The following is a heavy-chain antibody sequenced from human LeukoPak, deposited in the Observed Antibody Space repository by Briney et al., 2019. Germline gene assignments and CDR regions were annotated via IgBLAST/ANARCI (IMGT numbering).Heavy chain of an antibody. CDR1: GGSISGYY. CDR2: IYTSGTT. CDR3: AREGSSAYAWCDP. D-gene: IGHD3-22*01. Sequence: SETLSLTCTVSGGSISGYYWSWIRQPAGKGLEWIGHIYTSGTTNYNPSLKSRVTMSIDTSKNQFSLKLSSVTAADTAVYYCAREGSSAYAWCDPWGQGTLVTVSS. V-gene: IGHV4-4*07. J-gene: IGHJ5*02.